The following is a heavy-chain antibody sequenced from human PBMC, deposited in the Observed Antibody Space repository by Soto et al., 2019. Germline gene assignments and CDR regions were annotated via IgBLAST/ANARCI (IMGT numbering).Heavy chain of an antibody. CDR2: IKHDGGQK. D-gene: IGHD5-18*01. CDR3: SRIGYGYSYVGGVDS. Sequence: QVQLVESGGGVVQPGRSLRLSCAASGFAFSGYSMQWVRQFPGKGLEWVAGIKHDGGQKYHADSVKGRFTISRDNSKNALYLQMNSLRPEYTAVCHCSRIGYGYSYVGGVDSWGQGTLVTVSS. V-gene: IGHV3-30-3*01. J-gene: IGHJ5*01. CDR1: GFAFSGYS.